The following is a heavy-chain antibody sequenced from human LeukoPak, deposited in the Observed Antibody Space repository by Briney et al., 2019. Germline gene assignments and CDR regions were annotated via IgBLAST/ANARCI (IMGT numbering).Heavy chain of an antibody. J-gene: IGHJ4*02. CDR3: ARDRPGGDYSY. CDR1: GYSISSGYY. D-gene: IGHD4-17*01. CDR2: IYHSGST. V-gene: IGHV4-38-2*02. Sequence: SETLSLTCTVSGYSISSGYYWGWIRQPPGKGLEWIGSIYHSGSTYYNPSLKSRVTISVDTSKNQFSLKLNSVTAADTAVYYCARDRPGGDYSYWGQGTLVTVSS.